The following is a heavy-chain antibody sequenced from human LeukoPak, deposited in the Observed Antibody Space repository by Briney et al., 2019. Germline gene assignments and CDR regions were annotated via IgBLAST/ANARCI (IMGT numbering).Heavy chain of an antibody. CDR1: GFTFSSYD. Sequence: PGGSLRLSCAASGFTFSSYDTHWVRQATGKGLEWVSAIGTAGDTYYPGSVKGRFTISRENAKSSLYLQMNSLRAGDTAVYYCARGGVGNFDYWGQGALVTVSS. D-gene: IGHD7-27*01. CDR2: IGTAGDT. CDR3: ARGGVGNFDY. V-gene: IGHV3-13*01. J-gene: IGHJ4*02.